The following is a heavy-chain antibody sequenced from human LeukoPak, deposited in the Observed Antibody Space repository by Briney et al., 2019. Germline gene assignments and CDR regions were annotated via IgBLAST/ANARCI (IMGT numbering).Heavy chain of an antibody. D-gene: IGHD6-19*01. V-gene: IGHV3-23*01. CDR2: INANSGTT. CDR1: GFAFSFYA. CDR3: AKPISGGLAVTADWFHP. J-gene: IGHJ5*01. Sequence: GGSLRLSCAASGFAFSFYAMSWLRQPPGKGLEWVSSINANSGTTSYAASVRGRFTISRDNSKNTLYLQVNTLRADDTATYYCAKPISGGLAVTADWFHPWGQGTLVVVSS.